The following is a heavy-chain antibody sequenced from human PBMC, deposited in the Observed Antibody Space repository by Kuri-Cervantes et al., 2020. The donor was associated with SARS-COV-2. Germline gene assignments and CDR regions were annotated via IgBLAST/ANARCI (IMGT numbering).Heavy chain of an antibody. J-gene: IGHJ4*02. CDR1: GYRFSNYW. V-gene: IGHV5-10-1*01. D-gene: IGHD6-6*01. CDR3: AGTYSNSSPVY. Sequence: GESLKISCKGSGYRFSNYWINWVRQMPGKGLEWMGRMDLSDSYTNYSPSFQGHVTISVDKSISTAYLQWSSLKASDTAIYYCAGTYSNSSPVYWGQGTLVTVSS. CDR2: MDLSDSYT.